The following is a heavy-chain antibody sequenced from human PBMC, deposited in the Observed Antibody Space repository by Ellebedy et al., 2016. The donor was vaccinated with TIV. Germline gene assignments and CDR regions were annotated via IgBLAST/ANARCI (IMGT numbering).Heavy chain of an antibody. CDR1: GFTFSRYA. CDR3: ARDVMPGAIYTMDA. D-gene: IGHD4/OR15-4a*01. V-gene: IGHV3-30*03. J-gene: IGHJ6*02. CDR2: MSDEDNRK. Sequence: GGSLRLXXAASGFTFSRYAMHWVRQSPGKGPEWVAVMSDEDNRKYYSNSVKGRFTISRDNSENTVYLELNSLRPEDTAVYYCARDVMPGAIYTMDAWGQGTTVIVSS.